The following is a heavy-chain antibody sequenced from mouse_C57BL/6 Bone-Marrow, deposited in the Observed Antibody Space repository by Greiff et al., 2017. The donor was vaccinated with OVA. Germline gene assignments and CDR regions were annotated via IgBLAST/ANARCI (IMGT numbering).Heavy chain of an antibody. V-gene: IGHV1-69*01. CDR2: IDPSASYT. D-gene: IGHD1-1*01. Sequence: QVQLQQPGAELVMPGASVKLSCKASGYTFTSYWMHWVKQRPGQGLEWIGEIDPSASYTKYNQKFKGKSTLTVDKSSSTAYMHLSSLTSEDSAVYYCARRGGSSYCLYFDVWGTGTTVTVSS. CDR1: GYTFTSYW. J-gene: IGHJ1*03. CDR3: ARRGGSSYCLYFDV.